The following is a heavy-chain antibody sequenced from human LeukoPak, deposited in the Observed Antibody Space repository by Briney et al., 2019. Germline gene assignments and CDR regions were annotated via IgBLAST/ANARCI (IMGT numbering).Heavy chain of an antibody. Sequence: PGGSLRLSCATSGFTFSNYAINWVRQAPGKGLEWVSAFSGNDGSTYYADSVGGRITLPRDHSKHTLYLQQTSLRTEDTAVYYCARGFWYNDILSGYYTRTSFYYFDYWGQGTLVTVSS. V-gene: IGHV3-23*01. D-gene: IGHD3-9*01. CDR1: GFTFSNYA. CDR2: FSGNDGST. CDR3: ARGFWYNDILSGYYTRTSFYYFDY. J-gene: IGHJ4*02.